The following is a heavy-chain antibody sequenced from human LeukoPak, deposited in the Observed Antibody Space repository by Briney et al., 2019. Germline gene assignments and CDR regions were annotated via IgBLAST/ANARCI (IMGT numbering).Heavy chain of an antibody. CDR1: GGSINSGSYS. V-gene: IGHV4-61*02. D-gene: IGHD3-22*01. J-gene: IGHJ3*02. Sequence: SETLSLTCTVSGGSINSGSYSWTWIRQPAGTGLEWIGRIYISGSTNYTPSLKSRVTISVDTSKNQFSLKLSSVTAADTAVYYRARADRSGYFGNVVAFDIWGQGTMVTVSS. CDR3: ARADRSGYFGNVVAFDI. CDR2: IYISGST.